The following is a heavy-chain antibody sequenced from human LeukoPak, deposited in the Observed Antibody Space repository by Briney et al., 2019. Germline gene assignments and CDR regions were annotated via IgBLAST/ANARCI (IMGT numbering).Heavy chain of an antibody. Sequence: ASVKVSCKASGYTFTNYYVHWVRQAPGQGLEWMGGFDPEDGETIYAQKFQGRVTMTEDTSTDTAYMELSSLRSEDTAVYYCATPGRARPYYYYMDVWGKGTTVTVSS. CDR2: FDPEDGET. D-gene: IGHD1-26*01. J-gene: IGHJ6*03. CDR1: GYTFTNYY. CDR3: ATPGRARPYYYYMDV. V-gene: IGHV1-24*01.